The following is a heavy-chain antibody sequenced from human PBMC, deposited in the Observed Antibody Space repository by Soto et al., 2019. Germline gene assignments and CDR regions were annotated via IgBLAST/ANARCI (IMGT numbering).Heavy chain of an antibody. CDR2: IRSKAYGGTT. J-gene: IGHJ5*02. Sequence: PQRLWSTVSGLTIGDHAISCISKATRNGLEWVGFIRSKAYGGTTEYAASVKGRFTISRDDSKSIAYLQMNSLKTEDTAVYYCTRATGGNILPVGQVLDTWGQGTLVTVSS. CDR3: TRATGGNILPVGQVLDT. CDR1: GLTIGDHA. V-gene: IGHV3-49*03.